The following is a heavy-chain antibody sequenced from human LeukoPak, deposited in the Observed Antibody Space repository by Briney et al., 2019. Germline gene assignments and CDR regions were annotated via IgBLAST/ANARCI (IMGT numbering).Heavy chain of an antibody. CDR1: GFPFETNA. Sequence: GGSLRLSCATSGFPFETNAVSWVRQAPGKGLEWVATIGNTETFYADSVTGRFTISRDNSKNTVNLQMNRLRVEDTAIYYCAKDWIQFNRVFDCFDSWGQGTLVTVSS. V-gene: IGHV3-23*01. CDR2: IGNTET. J-gene: IGHJ4*02. CDR3: AKDWIQFNRVFDCFDS. D-gene: IGHD5-18*01.